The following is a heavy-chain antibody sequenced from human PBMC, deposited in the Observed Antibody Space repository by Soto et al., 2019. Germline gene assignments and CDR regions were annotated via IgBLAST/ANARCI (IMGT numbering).Heavy chain of an antibody. CDR1: GFTVSSYG. J-gene: IGHJ4*02. CDR3: ATQAYGYLAY. Sequence: GGSLRLSCAASGFTVSSYGMHWVRQAPGKGLEWVAVISYDGSNKYYADSVKGRFTISRDNSKNTLYLQMNSLRAEDTAVYYCATQAYGYLAYWGQGTLVTVSS. CDR2: ISYDGSNK. D-gene: IGHD4-17*01. V-gene: IGHV3-30*03.